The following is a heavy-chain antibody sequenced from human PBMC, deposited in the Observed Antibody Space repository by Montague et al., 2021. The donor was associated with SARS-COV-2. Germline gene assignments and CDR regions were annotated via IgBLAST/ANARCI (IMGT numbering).Heavy chain of an antibody. CDR2: INHSGST. CDR1: GRSFSGYY. J-gene: IGHJ6*03. D-gene: IGHD2-2*01. V-gene: IGHV4-34*01. Sequence: SETLSLTCALYGRSFSGYYWSWIRQPPGKGLEWIGEINHSGSTNYNPSLKSRVTISVDTSKNQFSLKLSSVTAADTAVYYCARARQDVVVPALGIGAYYYYYYMDVWGKGTTVTVSS. CDR3: ARARQDVVVPALGIGAYYYYYYMDV.